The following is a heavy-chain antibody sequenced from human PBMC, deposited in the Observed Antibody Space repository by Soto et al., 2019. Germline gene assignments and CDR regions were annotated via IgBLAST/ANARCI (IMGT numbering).Heavy chain of an antibody. Sequence: SETLSLTCIVSGDSISSGSYYWGWIRQPPGKGLEWIGSIYYTGSTNYNPSLKSRVTISADTSNNQFSLKLSSVTAADTAVYYCATSTLFVGGGNGFWFDPWGQGSLVTVSS. D-gene: IGHD2-15*01. J-gene: IGHJ5*02. CDR1: GDSISSGSYY. CDR2: IYYTGST. V-gene: IGHV4-39*01. CDR3: ATSTLFVGGGNGFWFDP.